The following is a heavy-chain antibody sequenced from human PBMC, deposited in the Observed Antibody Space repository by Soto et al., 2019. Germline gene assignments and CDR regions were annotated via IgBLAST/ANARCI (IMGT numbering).Heavy chain of an antibody. V-gene: IGHV1-8*01. J-gene: IGHJ5*02. CDR1: GYTFTNYD. Sequence: QVQLVQSGAEVKKPGASVKVSCKASGYTFTNYDIHWVRQAIGQGLEWMGWMNPDSGNTGQSKQFQGRVTMTRDTSISTAYMGMSSLRSEDTAVYYCARGRFRRTWFDPWGQGTLVTVSS. D-gene: IGHD3-16*01. CDR3: ARGRFRRTWFDP. CDR2: MNPDSGNT.